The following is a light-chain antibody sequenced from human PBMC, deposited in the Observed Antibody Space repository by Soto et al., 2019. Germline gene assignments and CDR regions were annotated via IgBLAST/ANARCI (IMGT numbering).Light chain of an antibody. J-gene: IGKJ2*02. V-gene: IGKV1-5*01. CDR3: QQYNSYCT. Sequence: DIPMTQSPSTLSASVGDRVTITCRASQSISRWLAWYHQKPGKAPKLLIYDASSLESGVPSRFSGSGSGTEFTLTISSLQPDDFATYYCQQYNSYCTFGQGTKLEIK. CDR2: DAS. CDR1: QSISRW.